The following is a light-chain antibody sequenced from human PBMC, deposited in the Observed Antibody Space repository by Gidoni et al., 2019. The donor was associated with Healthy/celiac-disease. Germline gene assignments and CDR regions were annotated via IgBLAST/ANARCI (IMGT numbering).Light chain of an antibody. V-gene: IGKV3-15*01. CDR1: QSVNSN. CDR2: GAS. CDR3: QQYNNWGFT. J-gene: IGKJ3*01. Sequence: EIVMTQSPATLSVSPGERATLSCRASQSVNSNLAWYQQKPGQAPRLLSYGASTRATGIPARFSGSGSGTEFTLTISSLQSEDFAVYYCQQYNNWGFTFGPGTKVDIK.